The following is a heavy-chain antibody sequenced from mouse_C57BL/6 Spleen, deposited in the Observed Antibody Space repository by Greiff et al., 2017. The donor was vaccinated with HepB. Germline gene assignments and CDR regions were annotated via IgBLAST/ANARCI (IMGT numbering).Heavy chain of an antibody. D-gene: IGHD1-1*01. CDR2: ISSGGSYT. CDR1: GFTFSSYG. Sequence: EVKLVESGGDLVKPGGSLKLSCAASGFTFSSYGMSWVRQTPDKRLEWVATISSGGSYTYYPDSVKGRFTISRDNAKNTLYLQMSSLKSEDTAMYYCARGHYYGSSYDYFDYWGQGTTLTVSS. V-gene: IGHV5-6*01. CDR3: ARGHYYGSSYDYFDY. J-gene: IGHJ2*01.